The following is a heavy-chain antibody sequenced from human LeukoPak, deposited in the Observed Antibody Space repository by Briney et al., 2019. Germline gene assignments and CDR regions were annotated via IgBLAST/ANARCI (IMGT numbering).Heavy chain of an antibody. J-gene: IGHJ4*02. CDR1: GFTFSSYG. D-gene: IGHD3-22*01. Sequence: GGSLILSCAASGFTFSSYGMHWVRQAPGKGLEWVAVIWYDGSNKYYADSVKGRFTISRDNSKNTLYLQMNSLRAEDTAVYYCATYYYDSSGYSVFDYWGQGTLVTVSS. CDR3: ATYYYDSSGYSVFDY. CDR2: IWYDGSNK. V-gene: IGHV3-33*01.